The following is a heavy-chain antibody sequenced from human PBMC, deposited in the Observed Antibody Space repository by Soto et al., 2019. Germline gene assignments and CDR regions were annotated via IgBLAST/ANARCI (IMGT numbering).Heavy chain of an antibody. Sequence: SETLSLTCTVSGGSISSSSYYWGWIRQPPGKGLEWIGSIYYSGSTYYNPSLKSRVTISVDTSKNQFSLKLSSVTAADTAVYYCAVTMIVVSRCWFDPWGQGTLVTVSS. J-gene: IGHJ5*02. D-gene: IGHD3-22*01. CDR1: GGSISSSSYY. V-gene: IGHV4-39*01. CDR2: IYYSGST. CDR3: AVTMIVVSRCWFDP.